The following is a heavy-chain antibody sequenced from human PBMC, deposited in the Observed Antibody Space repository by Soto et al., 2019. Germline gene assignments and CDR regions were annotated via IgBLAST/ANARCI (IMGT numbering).Heavy chain of an antibody. CDR1: GYTFTSYG. CDR3: ARGVGQLDMRGWFDP. Sequence: QVQLVQSGAEVKKPGASVKVSCKASGYTFTSYGISWMRQAPGQGLEWMGWISAYNGNTNYAQKLQGRVTMTTDTSASTGYMELRSLRSDDTAVYYCARGVGQLDMRGWFDPWGQGTLVTVSS. J-gene: IGHJ5*02. CDR2: ISAYNGNT. D-gene: IGHD6-13*01. V-gene: IGHV1-18*01.